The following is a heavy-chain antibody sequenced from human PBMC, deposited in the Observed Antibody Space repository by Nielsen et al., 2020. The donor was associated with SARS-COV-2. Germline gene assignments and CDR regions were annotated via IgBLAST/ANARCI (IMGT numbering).Heavy chain of an antibody. CDR1: GGSISSYY. CDR3: ARHKGFGAFDI. J-gene: IGHJ3*02. D-gene: IGHD3-16*01. V-gene: IGHV4-59*08. CDR2: IYYSGST. Sequence: SETLSLTCTVSGGSISSYYWSWIRQPPGKGLEWIGYIYYSGSTNYNPSLKSRVTISVDTSKNQFSLKPSSVTAADTAVYYCARHKGFGAFDIWGQGTMVTVSS.